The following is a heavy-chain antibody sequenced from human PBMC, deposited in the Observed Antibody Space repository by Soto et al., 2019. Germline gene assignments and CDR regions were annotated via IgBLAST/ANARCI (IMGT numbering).Heavy chain of an antibody. Sequence: SETLSLTCTVSGGSISSYYWSWIRQPPGKGLEWIGYIYYSGSTNYNPSLKSRVTISVDTSKNQFSLKLSSVTAADTAVYYCARDSANGDILTGPLGPFDPWGQGTLVTVSS. D-gene: IGHD3-9*01. V-gene: IGHV4-59*01. CDR2: IYYSGST. CDR1: GGSISSYY. CDR3: ARDSANGDILTGPLGPFDP. J-gene: IGHJ5*02.